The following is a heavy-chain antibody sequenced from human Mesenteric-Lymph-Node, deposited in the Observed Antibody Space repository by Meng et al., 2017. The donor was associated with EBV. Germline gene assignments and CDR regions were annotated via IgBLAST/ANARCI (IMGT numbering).Heavy chain of an antibody. CDR2: TGTS. J-gene: IGHJ4*02. D-gene: IGHD3-10*01. CDR1: GGAISSDN. V-gene: IGHV4-39*01. CDR3: ARRLHYYGSLGS. Sequence: HLQPRESGPGRVKPSETLSLPCTISGGAISSDNWAWIRQPPGKGLEWIGDTGTSYYNPSLKNRVTISVDTSNQFSLKLSSVTAADTAVYYCARRLHYYGSLGSWGQGTLVTVSS.